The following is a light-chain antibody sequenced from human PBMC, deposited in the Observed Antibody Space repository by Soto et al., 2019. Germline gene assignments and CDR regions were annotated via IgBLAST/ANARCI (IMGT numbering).Light chain of an antibody. J-gene: IGKJ4*01. Sequence: EIVLTQSPATLSLSPGERATLSCRASLTVYNYLAWYQQRPGQAPRLLIYDASNRATGVPARFSGSGSGTDFTLTISSLEPAALAIYFCQESYDWPLTFGGGSRIEMK. V-gene: IGKV3-11*01. CDR2: DAS. CDR3: QESYDWPLT. CDR1: LTVYNY.